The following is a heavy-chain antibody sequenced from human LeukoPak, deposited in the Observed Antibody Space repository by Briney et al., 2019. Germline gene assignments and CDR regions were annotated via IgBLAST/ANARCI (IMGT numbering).Heavy chain of an antibody. CDR2: IYHSGST. CDR1: GGSFSGYY. V-gene: IGHV4-34*01. Sequence: SETLSLTCAVYGGSFSGYYWSWIRQPPGKGLEWIGEIYHSGSTNYNSSLKSRVTISVDKSKNQFSLKLSSVTAADTAVYYCARTAVAGTNFDYWGQGTLVTVSS. J-gene: IGHJ4*02. CDR3: ARTAVAGTNFDY. D-gene: IGHD6-19*01.